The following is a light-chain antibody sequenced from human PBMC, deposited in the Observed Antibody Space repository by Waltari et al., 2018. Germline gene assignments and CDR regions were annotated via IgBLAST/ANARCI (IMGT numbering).Light chain of an antibody. CDR2: EVS. Sequence: QSALTQPASVAGSPGQSTTIPCTGTCSDVGGSNYASRYQQHPGKAPKPMIYEVSNLPSGVSNRFSGSKSGNTASLTISGLQAEDEADYYCSSYTSSSTLVFGGGTKLTVL. V-gene: IGLV2-14*01. CDR3: SSYTSSSTLV. CDR1: CSDVGGSNY. J-gene: IGLJ3*02.